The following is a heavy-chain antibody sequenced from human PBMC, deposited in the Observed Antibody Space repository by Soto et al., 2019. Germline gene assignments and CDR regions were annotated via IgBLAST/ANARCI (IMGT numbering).Heavy chain of an antibody. D-gene: IGHD1-26*01. V-gene: IGHV3-23*01. CDR1: GFTFSRYG. CDR2: ISGSGDTT. Sequence: EGQLLESGGGLVQPGGSLRLSCTASGFTFSRYGMSWVRQAPGKGLQWVSTISGSGDTTYYADSVKGRFTISRDNSKNTLYLQMNSLRVEDTAVYFCALWEHWVFNSYYYGLDVWGQGTTVTVSS. J-gene: IGHJ6*02. CDR3: ALWEHWVFNSYYYGLDV.